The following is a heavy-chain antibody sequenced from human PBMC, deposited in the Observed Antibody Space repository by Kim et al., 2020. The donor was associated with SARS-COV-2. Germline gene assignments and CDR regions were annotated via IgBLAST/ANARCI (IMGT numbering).Heavy chain of an antibody. V-gene: IGHV3-33*01. D-gene: IGHD1-20*01. J-gene: IGHJ3*01. Sequence: GGSLRLSCVASGFNFRGSAIHWVRQAPGKGLEWVAMIWYDGSSKKYGDLVMGRVSISRDNSKNTVYLQMNSLSAEDTAVYYCARDGITGTTGGAFDVWGQGTMVTVPS. CDR3: ARDGITGTTGGAFDV. CDR2: IWYDGSSK. CDR1: GFNFRGSA.